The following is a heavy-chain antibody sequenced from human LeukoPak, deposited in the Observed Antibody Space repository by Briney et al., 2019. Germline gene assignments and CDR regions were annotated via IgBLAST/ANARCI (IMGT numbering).Heavy chain of an antibody. Sequence: ASVKVSCKASGYTFTSYYMHWVRQAPGQGLEWMGIINPSGGSTSYAQKFQGRVTMTRDTSTSTVYMELSSLRSEDTAVYYCARVGGYCSGGSCHYFDYWGQGTLFTVSS. CDR1: GYTFTSYY. CDR2: INPSGGST. V-gene: IGHV1-46*01. D-gene: IGHD2-15*01. J-gene: IGHJ4*02. CDR3: ARVGGYCSGGSCHYFDY.